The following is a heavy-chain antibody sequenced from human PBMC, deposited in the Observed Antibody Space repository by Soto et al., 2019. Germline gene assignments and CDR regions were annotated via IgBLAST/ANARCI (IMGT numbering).Heavy chain of an antibody. J-gene: IGHJ6*02. CDR3: ARDLPSLEVRSYGMDV. D-gene: IGHD3-10*01. Sequence: EASVKVSCKVSGGTFSSYRFSWVRQAPGQGLEWMGGITPVFGTPDYAQKFQGRVTVTADRSTNTAYMELSRLTSEDTAVYYCARDLPSLEVRSYGMDVWGQGTTVTVSS. CDR1: GGTFSSYR. CDR2: ITPVFGTP. V-gene: IGHV1-69*06.